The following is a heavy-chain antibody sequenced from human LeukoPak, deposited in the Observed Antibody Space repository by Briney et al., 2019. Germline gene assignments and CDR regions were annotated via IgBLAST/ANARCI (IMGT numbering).Heavy chain of an antibody. CDR1: GFTFSSYA. CDR3: AKSRYSGYDLDSY. CDR2: ISGSGGST. J-gene: IGHJ4*02. Sequence: GGSLRLSCAASGFTFSSYAMSWVRQAPGKGLEWVSAISGSGGSTYYADSVKGRFTISRDNSKSTLYLQMNSLRAEDTAVYYCAKSRYSGYDLDSYWGQGTLVTVSS. V-gene: IGHV3-23*01. D-gene: IGHD5-12*01.